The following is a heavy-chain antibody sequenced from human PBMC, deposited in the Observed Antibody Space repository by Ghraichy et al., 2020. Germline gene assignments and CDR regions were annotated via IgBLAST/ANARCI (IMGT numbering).Heavy chain of an antibody. CDR2: ISSNGGST. CDR1: GFTFSSYA. V-gene: IGHV3-64D*06. CDR3: VKGAWFGELLGADY. Sequence: GGSLRLSCSASGFTFSSYAMHWVRQAPGKGLEYVSAISSNGGSTYYADSVKGRFTISRDNSKNTLYLQMSSLRAEDTAWYYCVKGAWFGELLGADYWGQGTLVTVSS. D-gene: IGHD3-10*01. J-gene: IGHJ4*02.